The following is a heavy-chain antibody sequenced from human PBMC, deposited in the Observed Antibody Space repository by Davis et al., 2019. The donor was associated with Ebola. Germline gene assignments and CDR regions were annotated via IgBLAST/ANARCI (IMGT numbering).Heavy chain of an antibody. CDR3: AAMGNSGVGYFDY. Sequence: GGSLRLSCAASGFTFTSYSMNWVRQAPGKGLEWVSSISSSSSYIYYADSVKGRFTISRDNAKNSLYLQMNSLRAEDTALYYCAAMGNSGVGYFDYWGQGTLVTVSS. D-gene: IGHD4-23*01. V-gene: IGHV3-21*06. CDR2: ISSSSSYI. CDR1: GFTFTSYS. J-gene: IGHJ4*02.